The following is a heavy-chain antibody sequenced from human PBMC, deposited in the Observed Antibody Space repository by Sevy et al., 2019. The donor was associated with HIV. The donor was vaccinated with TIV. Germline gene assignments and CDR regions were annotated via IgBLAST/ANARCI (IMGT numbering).Heavy chain of an antibody. D-gene: IGHD1-1*01. CDR2: ISYDGINK. CDR3: ALERLSSDVAEYFQN. V-gene: IGHV3-30-3*01. J-gene: IGHJ1*01. CDR1: GFTFSSYS. Sequence: GGSLRLSCATSGFTFSSYSMHWVRQAPGKGLEWVATISYDGINKHYADSVKGGFTMSRDNFKNSLSLQMNSLRAEDTAVYFCALERLSSDVAEYFQNWGQGTLVTVSS.